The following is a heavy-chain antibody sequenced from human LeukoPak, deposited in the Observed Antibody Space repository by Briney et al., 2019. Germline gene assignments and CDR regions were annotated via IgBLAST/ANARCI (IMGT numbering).Heavy chain of an antibody. CDR2: ISYSGNT. CDR1: GGSISSYY. V-gene: IGHV4-59*01. D-gene: IGHD3-22*01. Sequence: KPSETLSLTCNVSGGSISSYYWNWIRQPPGKGLEWIGYISYSGNTNYNPSLKSRVTISVDTSKNQFSLKLSSVTAADTAVYYCARGGSYYDSSGYYSPYDYWGQGTLVTVSS. CDR3: ARGGSYYDSSGYYSPYDY. J-gene: IGHJ4*02.